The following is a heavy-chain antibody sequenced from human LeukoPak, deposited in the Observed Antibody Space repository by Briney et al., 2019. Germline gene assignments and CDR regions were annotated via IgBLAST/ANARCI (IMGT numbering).Heavy chain of an antibody. CDR1: GGSFSGYY. CDR3: ASTERCSTTCPLDF. J-gene: IGHJ4*02. V-gene: IGHV4-34*01. D-gene: IGHD2-2*01. CDR2: INHSGST. Sequence: SETLSHTCSVYGGSFSGYYWSWIRQPPGKGLEWIGEINHSGSTNYNPSLKSRVTISLDTSKTQFSLKLRSVTAADTAVYYCASTERCSTTCPLDFWGQGTLVTVSS.